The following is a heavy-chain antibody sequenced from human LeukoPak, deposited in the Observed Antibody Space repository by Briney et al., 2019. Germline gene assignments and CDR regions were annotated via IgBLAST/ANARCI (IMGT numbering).Heavy chain of an antibody. CDR2: ISSSSNTI. CDR1: GFTFSSYS. D-gene: IGHD5-18*01. Sequence: GGSLRLSCAASGFTFSSYSMNWVRQAPGQGLEWVSYISSSSNTIYYADSVKGRFTISRDNAKNALYLQMNSLRDEDTAVYYCASLHVHTAMEGYWGQGTLVTVSS. J-gene: IGHJ4*02. V-gene: IGHV3-48*02. CDR3: ASLHVHTAMEGY.